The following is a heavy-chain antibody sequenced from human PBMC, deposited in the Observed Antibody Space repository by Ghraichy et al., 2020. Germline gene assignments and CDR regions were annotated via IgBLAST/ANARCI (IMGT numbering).Heavy chain of an antibody. V-gene: IGHV4-31*03. CDR2: IYYSGST. CDR3: AREYSGSYGPPFDI. D-gene: IGHD1-26*01. J-gene: IGHJ3*02. Sequence: SQTLSLTCTVSGGSISSGGYYWSWIRQHPGKGLEWIGYIYYSGSTYYNPSLKSRVTISVDTSKNQFSLKLSSVTAADTAVYYCAREYSGSYGPPFDIWGQGTMVTVSS. CDR1: GGSISSGGYY.